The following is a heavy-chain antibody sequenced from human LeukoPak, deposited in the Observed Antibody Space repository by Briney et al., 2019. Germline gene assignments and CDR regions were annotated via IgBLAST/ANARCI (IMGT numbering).Heavy chain of an antibody. CDR1: GGSISSSSYY. CDR3: ARLRAAALNY. D-gene: IGHD6-13*01. J-gene: IGHJ4*02. Sequence: SETLSLTCTVSGGSISSSSYYWGWIRQPPGKGLEWIGSIYYSGSTYYNPSLKSRVTISVDTSKNQFSLKLSSVTAADTAVYYCARLRAAALNYWGQGTLATVSS. CDR2: IYYSGST. V-gene: IGHV4-39*01.